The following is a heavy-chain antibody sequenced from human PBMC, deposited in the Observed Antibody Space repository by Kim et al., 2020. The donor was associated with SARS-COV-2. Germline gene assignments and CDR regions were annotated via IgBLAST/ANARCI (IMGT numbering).Heavy chain of an antibody. V-gene: IGHV3-48*02. J-gene: IGHJ4*02. Sequence: SADSRKGRFTISSNNAKNSLCLQMNSLRDEDTAVYYCARDADSSGWYLDYWGQGTLVTVSS. D-gene: IGHD6-19*01. CDR3: ARDADSSGWYLDY.